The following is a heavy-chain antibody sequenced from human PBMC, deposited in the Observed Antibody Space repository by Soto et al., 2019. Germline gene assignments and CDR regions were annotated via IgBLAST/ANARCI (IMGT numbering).Heavy chain of an antibody. CDR2: MYHSGIT. CDR1: GTSISSSYW. CDR3: ARRYGPGFDY. D-gene: IGHD4-17*01. J-gene: IGHJ4*02. Sequence: SETLSLTCVVSGTSISSSYWWTWVRQAPGKGLEWIGEMYHSGITNYNPSLKSRVTMSVDKSNNQFSLKLTSVTAADTAVYYCARRYGPGFDYWGQGTLVT. V-gene: IGHV4-4*02.